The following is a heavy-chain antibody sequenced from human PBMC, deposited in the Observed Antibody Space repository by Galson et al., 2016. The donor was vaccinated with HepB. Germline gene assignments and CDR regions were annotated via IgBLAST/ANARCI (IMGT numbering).Heavy chain of an antibody. CDR3: ARSYYMSTEGYRPFDS. D-gene: IGHD5-18*01. J-gene: IGHJ4*02. CDR2: INPSGGST. Sequence: SVKVSCKASGYTFTRYYIHWVRQAPGQGLEWMGVINPSGGSTKDAQKFQGRVTMTRDTSTSTVYMELSSLRSEDTAVYFCARSYYMSTEGYRPFDSWSQGTLVTVSP. V-gene: IGHV1-46*01. CDR1: GYTFTRYY.